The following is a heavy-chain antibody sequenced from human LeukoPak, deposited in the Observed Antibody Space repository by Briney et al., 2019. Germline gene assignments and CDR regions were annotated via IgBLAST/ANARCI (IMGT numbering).Heavy chain of an antibody. CDR1: VYTLIHSG. J-gene: IGHJ6*03. CDR3: GRDWDYYLDV. CDR2: ISSKNGNT. V-gene: IGHV1-18*01. D-gene: IGHD7-27*01. Sequence: APVKVSCKASVYTLIHSGISSVRQAPGQGLEWMRRISSKNGNTHYAQKFQGSVTMTTDTSSSAAYMGLRSVRSVDTAVFYCGRDWDYYLDVWGEGTTVTVSS.